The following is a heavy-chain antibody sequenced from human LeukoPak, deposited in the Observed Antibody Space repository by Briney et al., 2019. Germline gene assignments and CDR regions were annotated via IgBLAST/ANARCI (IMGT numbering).Heavy chain of an antibody. D-gene: IGHD3-10*01. CDR1: GFTFDDYA. CDR3: AKDFTMVRGVHAFDI. V-gene: IGHV3-9*01. Sequence: PGRSLRLSCAASGFTFDDYAMHWVRQAPGKGLEWVSGTSWNSGSIGYADSVKGRFTISRDNAKNSLYLQMNSLRAEDTALYYCAKDFTMVRGVHAFDIWGQGTMVTVSS. J-gene: IGHJ3*02. CDR2: TSWNSGSI.